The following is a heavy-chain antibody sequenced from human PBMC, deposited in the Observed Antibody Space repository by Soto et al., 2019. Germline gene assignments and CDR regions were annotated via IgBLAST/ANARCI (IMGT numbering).Heavy chain of an antibody. CDR3: TTAERSGSYYSDY. D-gene: IGHD1-26*01. CDR1: GFTFTSAW. CDR2: IKSKTDGGTV. J-gene: IGHJ4*02. Sequence: EVQLVESGGGLVRPGESLRLSCAASGFTFTSAWINWVRQAPGKGLEWAGRIKSKTDGGTVDYGAPVKGRFTISRDDSKNTAYLQMNSLRNEDTAVYYCTTAERSGSYYSDYWGQGTLVTVSS. V-gene: IGHV3-15*07.